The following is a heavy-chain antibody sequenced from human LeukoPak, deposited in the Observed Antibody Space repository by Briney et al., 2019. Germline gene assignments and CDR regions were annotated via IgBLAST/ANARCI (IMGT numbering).Heavy chain of an antibody. CDR3: AKSASVAGRFLTNFDY. Sequence: PSETLSLTCALSGVSISRGGYSGSWIRQPGGEGLEWIGYIYHSGSTYNHPSRKGRATQSLDPSKNQFSMKLRSVPGADTAVSFCAKSASVAGRFLTNFDYWGQGTLVTVSS. CDR1: GVSISRGGYS. J-gene: IGHJ4*02. V-gene: IGHV4-30-2*01. CDR2: IYHSGST. D-gene: IGHD6-19*01.